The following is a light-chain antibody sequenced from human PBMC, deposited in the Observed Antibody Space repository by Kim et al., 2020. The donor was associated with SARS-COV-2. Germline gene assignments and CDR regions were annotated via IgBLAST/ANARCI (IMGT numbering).Light chain of an antibody. CDR3: NSFAGSSTYV. Sequence: GQSITISCTGTSSDVGGYKYVSWYQQHPGKAPKLMIYDVSNRPSGVSNRFSGSKSGNTASLTISGLQAEDEADYYCNSFAGSSTYVFGTGTKVTVL. CDR1: SSDVGGYKY. V-gene: IGLV2-14*03. CDR2: DVS. J-gene: IGLJ1*01.